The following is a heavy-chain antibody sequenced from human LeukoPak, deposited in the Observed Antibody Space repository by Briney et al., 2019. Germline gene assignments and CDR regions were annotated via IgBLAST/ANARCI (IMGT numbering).Heavy chain of an antibody. J-gene: IGHJ4*02. D-gene: IGHD4-23*01. CDR1: GFTFSSYS. CDR3: AKDKDYGGNSSGY. Sequence: GGSLRLSCAASGFTFSSYSMNWVRQAPGKGLEWVSAISGSGGSTYYADSVKGRFTISRDNSKNTLYLQMNSLRAEDTAVYYCAKDKDYGGNSSGYWGQGTLVTVSS. V-gene: IGHV3-23*01. CDR2: ISGSGGST.